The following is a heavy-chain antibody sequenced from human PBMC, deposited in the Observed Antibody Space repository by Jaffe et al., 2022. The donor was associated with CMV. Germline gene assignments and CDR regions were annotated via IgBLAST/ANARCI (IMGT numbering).Heavy chain of an antibody. Sequence: EVQLVESGGGLVQPGGSLRLSCAASGFTFSSYEMNWVRQAPGKGLEWVSYISSSGSTIYYADSVKGRFTISRDNAKNSLYLQMNSLRAEDTAVYYCARGDGYNTFDYWGQGTLVTVSS. V-gene: IGHV3-48*03. D-gene: IGHD2-21*01. CDR1: GFTFSSYE. J-gene: IGHJ4*02. CDR3: ARGDGYNTFDY. CDR2: ISSSGSTI.